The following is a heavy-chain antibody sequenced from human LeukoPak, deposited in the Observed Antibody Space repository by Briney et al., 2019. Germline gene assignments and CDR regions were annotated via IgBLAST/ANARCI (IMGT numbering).Heavy chain of an antibody. D-gene: IGHD6-19*01. CDR2: ISYSGAT. J-gene: IGHJ4*02. CDR3: AREIAVAAPFDY. CDR1: GGSISSYY. V-gene: IGHV4-59*01. Sequence: SETLSLTCTVSGGSISSYYWSWIRQPPGKGLEWIGYISYSGATNYNPSLKSRVTMSVDTSKNQFSLKMSSVTAADTAVYYCAREIAVAAPFDYWGQGTLVTVSS.